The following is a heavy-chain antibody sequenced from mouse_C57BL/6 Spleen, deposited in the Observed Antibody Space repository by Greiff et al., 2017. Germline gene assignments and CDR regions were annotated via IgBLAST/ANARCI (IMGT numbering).Heavy chain of an antibody. Sequence: EVQLQESGGDLVKPGGSLKLSCAASGFTFSSYGMSWVRQTPDKRLEWVATISSGGSYPYYPDSVKGRFTISRDNAKNTLYRQMSSLKSEDTAMYYCARHSNQYYFDYWGQGTTLTVSS. J-gene: IGHJ2*01. V-gene: IGHV5-6*01. CDR2: ISSGGSYP. CDR3: ARHSNQYYFDY. CDR1: GFTFSSYG. D-gene: IGHD2-5*01.